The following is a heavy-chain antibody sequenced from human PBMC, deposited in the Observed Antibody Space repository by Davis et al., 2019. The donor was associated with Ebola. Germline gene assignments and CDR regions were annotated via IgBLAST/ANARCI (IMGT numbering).Heavy chain of an antibody. Sequence: PGGSLRLSCAASGFTFSSYGMHWVRQAPGKGLEWVAVIWYDGSNKYYADSVKGRFTISRDNSKNTLYLQMNSLRAEDTAVYYCARTMGATTLSLDYWGQGTLVTVSS. V-gene: IGHV3-30*19. CDR3: ARTMGATTLSLDY. CDR1: GFTFSSYG. CDR2: IWYDGSNK. D-gene: IGHD1-26*01. J-gene: IGHJ4*02.